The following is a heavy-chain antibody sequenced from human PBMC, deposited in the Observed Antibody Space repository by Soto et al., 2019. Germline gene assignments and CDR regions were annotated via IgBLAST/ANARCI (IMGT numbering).Heavy chain of an antibody. V-gene: IGHV4-34*01. D-gene: IGHD2-15*01. J-gene: IGHJ4*02. CDR2: INHSGST. CDR1: GGSFSGYY. Sequence: SETLSLTCAVYGGSFSGYYWSWIRQPPGKGLEWIGEINHSGSTNYNPSLKSRVTISVDTSKNQFSLKLSSVTAADTAVYYCARYLVSDCSGGSCYPPGFDYWGQGTLVTVS. CDR3: ARYLVSDCSGGSCYPPGFDY.